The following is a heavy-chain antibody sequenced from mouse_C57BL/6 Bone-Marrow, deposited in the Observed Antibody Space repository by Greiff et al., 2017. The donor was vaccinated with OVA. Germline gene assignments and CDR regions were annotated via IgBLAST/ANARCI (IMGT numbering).Heavy chain of an antibody. J-gene: IGHJ3*01. CDR1: GYTFTSYW. Sequence: QVQLQQSGAELVRPGSSVKLSCKASGYTFTSYWMHWVKQRPKQGLEWIGNIDPSDSETNYNQKFKDKATMTVDKSSSTAYMQLSSLTSEDSAVYYCYYFADWGKGTLVTVSA. D-gene: IGHD1-1*01. CDR2: IDPSDSET. CDR3: YYFAD. V-gene: IGHV1-52*01.